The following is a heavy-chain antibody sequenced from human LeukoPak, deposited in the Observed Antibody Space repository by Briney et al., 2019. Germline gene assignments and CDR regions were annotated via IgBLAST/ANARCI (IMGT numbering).Heavy chain of an antibody. CDR2: SIPILGKA. CDR3: AREEFGSGWYWLDY. J-gene: IGHJ4*02. V-gene: IGHV1-69*04. Sequence: AVQVSCKACGGTFSSYAIRWVRQAPGQGHEWMGRSIPILGKATYYQTSHARPAITADKSSTTAYIELSSLRSDDTAVYYCAREEFGSGWYWLDYWGQGTLVTVSS. CDR1: GGTFSSYA. D-gene: IGHD6-19*01.